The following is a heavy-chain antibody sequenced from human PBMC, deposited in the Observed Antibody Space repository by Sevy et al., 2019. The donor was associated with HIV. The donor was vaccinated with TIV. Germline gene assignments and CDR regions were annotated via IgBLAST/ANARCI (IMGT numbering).Heavy chain of an antibody. CDR1: GITFSTSG. Sequence: GGSLRLSCVVSGITFSTSGMHWVRQAPGKGLEWVAVISYQGRDKFYADSVKGRSTISRDNSKNILYLQMVSLRAEDTAVYYCAKDFTGSNGMDLWGQGTMVTVSS. CDR3: AKDFTGSNGMDL. CDR2: ISYQGRDK. J-gene: IGHJ6*01. V-gene: IGHV3-30*18. D-gene: IGHD3-9*01.